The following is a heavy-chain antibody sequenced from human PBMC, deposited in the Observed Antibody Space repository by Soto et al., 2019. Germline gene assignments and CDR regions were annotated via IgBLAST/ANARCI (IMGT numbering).Heavy chain of an antibody. Sequence: SETLSLTCTVSGGSISSGDYYWSWIRQPPGKGLEWIGYIYYSGSTYYNPSLKSRVTISVDTSKNQFSLKLSSVTAAVTAVYYCARDLPGWDYYDSSGSTGWFDPWGQGTLVTVSS. CDR2: IYYSGST. D-gene: IGHD3-22*01. CDR1: GGSISSGDYY. CDR3: ARDLPGWDYYDSSGSTGWFDP. V-gene: IGHV4-30-4*01. J-gene: IGHJ5*02.